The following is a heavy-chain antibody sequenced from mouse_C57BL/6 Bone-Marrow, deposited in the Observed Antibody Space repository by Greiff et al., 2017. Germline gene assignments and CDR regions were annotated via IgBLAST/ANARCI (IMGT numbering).Heavy chain of an antibody. V-gene: IGHV5-9-1*02. CDR3: TRDLLWNAY. CDR1: GFTFSSYA. D-gene: IGHD2-1*01. J-gene: IGHJ3*01. CDR2: ISSGGDYI. Sequence: DVMLVESGEGLVKPGGSLKLSCAASGFTFSSYAMSWVRQTPEKRLEWVAYISSGGDYIYYADTVKGRFTISRDNARNTLYLQMSSLKSEDTAMYYCTRDLLWNAYWGQGTLVTVSA.